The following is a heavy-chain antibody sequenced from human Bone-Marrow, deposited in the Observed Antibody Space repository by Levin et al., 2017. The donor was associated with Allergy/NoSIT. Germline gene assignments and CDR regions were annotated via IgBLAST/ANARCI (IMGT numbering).Heavy chain of an antibody. CDR2: ISASGAST. CDR3: EKSFWYSSDYFDH. J-gene: IGHJ4*02. D-gene: IGHD6-25*01. Sequence: GGSLRLSCTASGFTFSDFAMSWVRQAPGKGLEWVSGISASGASTFYADSVNGRFAISRDNSNNALHLQMSSLRAADTAVYFCEKSFWYSSDYFDHWGQGTLVTVSS. CDR1: GFTFSDFA. V-gene: IGHV3-23*01.